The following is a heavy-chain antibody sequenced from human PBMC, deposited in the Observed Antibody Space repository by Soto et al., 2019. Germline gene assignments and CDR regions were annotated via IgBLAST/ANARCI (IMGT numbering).Heavy chain of an antibody. J-gene: IGHJ4*02. CDR1: GGSISSSSYY. CDR2: IYYSGST. CDR3: ARHSETEYS. V-gene: IGHV4-39*01. D-gene: IGHD6-6*01. Sequence: QLQLQESGPGLVKPSETLSLTCTVSGGSISSSSYYWGWIRQPPGKGLEWIGSIYYSGSTYYNPALKRRVTISVDTSKNQFSLKLSSVTAADPAVYYCARHSETEYSWGQGTLVTVSS.